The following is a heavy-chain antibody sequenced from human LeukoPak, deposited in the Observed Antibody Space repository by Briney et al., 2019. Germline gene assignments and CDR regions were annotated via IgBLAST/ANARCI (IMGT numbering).Heavy chain of an antibody. CDR3: AIIHGYYDGSGYWVQ. Sequence: PGGSLRLSCAASGFTFGSYGMSWVCQAPGKGLEWVSFITPNADRTSYADSVEGRFTISRDNPRNTLYMQMNSLRDEDTALYYCAIIHGYYDGSGYWVQWGQGTLVTVSS. CDR2: ITPNADRT. V-gene: IGHV3-23*01. J-gene: IGHJ1*01. CDR1: GFTFGSYG. D-gene: IGHD3-22*01.